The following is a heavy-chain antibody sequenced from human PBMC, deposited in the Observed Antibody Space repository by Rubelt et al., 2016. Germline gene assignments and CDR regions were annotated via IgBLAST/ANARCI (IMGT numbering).Heavy chain of an antibody. CDR1: GGSISSSSYY. Sequence: QLQLQESGPGLVKPSETLSLTCTVSGGSISSSSYYWGWIRQPPGKGLEWIGSVYYSGSTYYNPSLRSRVTISVDTSKNQLSLKLSSVTAADTAVYYCARDLDVGAIGYWGQGTLVTVSS. J-gene: IGHJ4*02. D-gene: IGHD1-26*01. CDR2: VYYSGST. CDR3: ARDLDVGAIGY. V-gene: IGHV4-39*07.